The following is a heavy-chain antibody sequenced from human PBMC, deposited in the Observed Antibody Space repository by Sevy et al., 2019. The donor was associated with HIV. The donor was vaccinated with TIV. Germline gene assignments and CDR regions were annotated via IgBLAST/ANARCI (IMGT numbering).Heavy chain of an antibody. CDR2: IYYSGST. J-gene: IGHJ3*02. CDR3: ARGYEDIVVVVAARGPVAFDI. Sequence: SETLSLTCTVSGGSISSSSYYWGWIRQPPGKGLEWIGTIYYSGSTYYNPSLKSRVTISVDTSKNQFSLKLSSVTAADTAVYYCARGYEDIVVVVAARGPVAFDIWGQGTMVTVSS. V-gene: IGHV4-39*07. CDR1: GGSISSSSYY. D-gene: IGHD2-15*01.